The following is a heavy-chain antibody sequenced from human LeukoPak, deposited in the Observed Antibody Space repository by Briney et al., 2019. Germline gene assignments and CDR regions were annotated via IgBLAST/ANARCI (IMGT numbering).Heavy chain of an antibody. J-gene: IGHJ5*02. CDR1: GASINDDY. CDR3: AGEGGNWFDP. CDR2: FYSRGNT. Sequence: SETLSLTCTVSGASINDDYCSWIRQPPGEGLEWIGYFYSRGNTNYNPSLKSRVTISIDTAKNQFSLKLSSVTPADTAVYYCAGEGGNWFDPWGQGTLVTVSS. D-gene: IGHD1-26*01. V-gene: IGHV4-59*01.